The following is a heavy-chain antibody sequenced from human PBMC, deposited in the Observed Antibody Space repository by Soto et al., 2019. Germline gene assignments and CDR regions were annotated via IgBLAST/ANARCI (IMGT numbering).Heavy chain of an antibody. CDR1: GYTFSNYA. CDR2: ISAHNGNT. J-gene: IGHJ4*02. Sequence: QIQLVQSGAEVKKPGASVKVSCKAAGYTFSNYAIKWVRQAPGQGLEWMGWISAHNGNTNYAEKCQGRVDMTTDTSANTAYMELRSLRSDDTAVYYCARDLIGGSDLSYFDYWGQGTLVTVSS. V-gene: IGHV1-18*01. CDR3: ARDLIGGSDLSYFDY. D-gene: IGHD5-12*01.